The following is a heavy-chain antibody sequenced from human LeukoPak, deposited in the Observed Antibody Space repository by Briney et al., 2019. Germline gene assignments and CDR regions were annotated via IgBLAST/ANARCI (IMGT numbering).Heavy chain of an antibody. CDR2: IKQDGSEK. CDR1: GFLLRSYW. D-gene: IGHD2-2*01. V-gene: IGHV3-7*01. CDR3: ARVLIPADALEY. Sequence: GSLRLSCASSGFLLRSYWMSWVRQAPGKGLEWVANIKQDGSEKYYVDSVKGRFTISRDNAKNSLYLQMNSLRAEDTAVYYCARVLIPADALEYWGQGTLVTVSS. J-gene: IGHJ4*02.